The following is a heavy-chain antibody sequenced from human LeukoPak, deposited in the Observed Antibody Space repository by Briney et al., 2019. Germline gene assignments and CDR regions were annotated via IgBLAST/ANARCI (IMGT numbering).Heavy chain of an antibody. V-gene: IGHV4-39*07. CDR2: IYYSGST. D-gene: IGHD1-26*01. Sequence: SETLSLTCTVSGGSISSSSYYWGWIRQPPGKWLEWIGSIYYSGSTYYNPSLKSRVTISVDTSKNQFSLKLSSVTAADTAVYYCATNEKQWLGATTFDYWGQGTLVTVSS. J-gene: IGHJ4*02. CDR1: GGSISSSSYY. CDR3: ATNEKQWLGATTFDY.